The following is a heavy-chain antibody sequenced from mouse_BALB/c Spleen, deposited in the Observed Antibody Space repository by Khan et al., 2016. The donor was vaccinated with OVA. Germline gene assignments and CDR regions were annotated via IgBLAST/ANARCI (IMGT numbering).Heavy chain of an antibody. V-gene: IGHV1-7*01. J-gene: IGHJ2*01. CDR1: GYTFTSYW. CDR3: ARGRIDY. Sequence: QVQLQQPGAELAKPGASVKMSCKASGYTFTSYWMHWIKQRPGQGLEWIGYINPTSGYTDYNQKFKDKATLTADKSSSTAYMQLSSLTSDDSAVCYGARGRIDYWGQGTALTVSS. CDR2: INPTSGYT. D-gene: IGHD1-1*01.